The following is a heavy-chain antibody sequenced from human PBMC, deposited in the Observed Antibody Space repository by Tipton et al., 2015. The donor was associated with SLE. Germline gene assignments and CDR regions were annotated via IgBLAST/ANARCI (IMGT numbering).Heavy chain of an antibody. CDR3: AKAEIAVAGGPGLFVY. CDR2: ISWNSGSI. Sequence: SLRLSCAASGFTFDDYAMHWVRQAPGKGLEWVSGISWNSGSIGYADSVKGRFTISRDNSKNTLYLQMNSLRAEDTAVYYCAKAEIAVAGGPGLFVYWGQGTLVTVSS. D-gene: IGHD6-19*01. CDR1: GFTFDDYA. V-gene: IGHV3-9*01. J-gene: IGHJ4*02.